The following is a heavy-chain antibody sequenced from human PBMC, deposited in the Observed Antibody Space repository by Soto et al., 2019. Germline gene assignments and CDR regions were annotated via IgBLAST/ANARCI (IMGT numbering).Heavy chain of an antibody. CDR3: AKAFSDYYDSSGYGY. D-gene: IGHD3-22*01. V-gene: IGHV3-23*01. J-gene: IGHJ4*02. Sequence: HPGGSLRLSCAASGFTFSSYAMSWVRRAPGKGLEWVSAISVSGGSTYYADSVKGRFTISRDNSKNTLYLQMNSLRAEDTAVYYCAKAFSDYYDSSGYGYWGQGTLVTVSS. CDR2: ISVSGGST. CDR1: GFTFSSYA.